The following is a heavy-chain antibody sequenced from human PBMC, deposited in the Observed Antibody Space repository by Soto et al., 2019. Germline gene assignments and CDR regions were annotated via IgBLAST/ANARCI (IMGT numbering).Heavy chain of an antibody. V-gene: IGHV1-69*12. J-gene: IGHJ6*02. D-gene: IGHD3-10*01. CDR1: GGTFSSYA. CDR2: IIPIFGTA. CDR3: AREGGSGNYRYYAMDV. Sequence: QVQLVQSGAEVKKPGSSVKVSCKASGGTFSSYAISWVRQAPGQGLEWMGGIIPIFGTANYAQKFQGRVTITADESTRPAYMELSSLRSEDTAVYYCAREGGSGNYRYYAMDVWGQGTTVTVSS.